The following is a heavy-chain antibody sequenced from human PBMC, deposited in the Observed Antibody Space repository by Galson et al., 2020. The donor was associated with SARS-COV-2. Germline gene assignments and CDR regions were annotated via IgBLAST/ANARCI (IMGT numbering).Heavy chain of an antibody. CDR1: GFTFSSYS. CDR2: ISSSSSYI. Sequence: NSGGSLRLSCAASGFTFSSYSMNWVRQAPGKGLEWVSSISSSSSYIYYADSVKGRFTISRDNAKNSLYLQMNSLRAEDTAVYYCARDSTGGSTYYDILTGYYPYYFDYWGQGTLVTVSS. J-gene: IGHJ4*02. V-gene: IGHV3-21*01. D-gene: IGHD3-9*01. CDR3: ARDSTGGSTYYDILTGYYPYYFDY.